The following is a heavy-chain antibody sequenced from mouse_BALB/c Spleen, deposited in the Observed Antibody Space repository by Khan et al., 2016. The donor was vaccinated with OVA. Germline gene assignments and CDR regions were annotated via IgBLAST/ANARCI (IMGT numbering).Heavy chain of an antibody. V-gene: IGHV1-4*01. CDR3: VRDGAYHRNDGWFAY. Sequence: QVQLKQSGAELARPGASVKMSCKASGYTFTSYTIHWIKLRPGQGLEWIGYINPSNGYSNYNQKFKDKVTLTADKSSTTAYMQLSSLTSDDSAVDNCVRDGAYHRNDGWFAYWGLGTLVTVSA. D-gene: IGHD2-14*01. CDR2: INPSNGYS. CDR1: GYTFTSYT. J-gene: IGHJ3*01.